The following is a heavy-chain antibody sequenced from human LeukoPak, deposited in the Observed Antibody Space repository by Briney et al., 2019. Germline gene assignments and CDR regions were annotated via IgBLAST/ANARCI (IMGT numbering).Heavy chain of an antibody. D-gene: IGHD3-10*01. V-gene: IGHV3-30*19. J-gene: IGHJ4*02. Sequence: GGSLRLSCAASGFTFSNYGMHWVRQAPGKGLEWVAVISYDGSNKYYADSVKGRFTISRDNSKNTLYLQMNSLRAEDTAVYYCARDRNYYGSGSYYLFDYWGQGTLVTVSS. CDR3: ARDRNYYGSGSYYLFDY. CDR1: GFTFSNYG. CDR2: ISYDGSNK.